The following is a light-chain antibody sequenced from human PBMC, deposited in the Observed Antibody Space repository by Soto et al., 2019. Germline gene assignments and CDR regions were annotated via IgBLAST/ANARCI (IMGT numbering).Light chain of an antibody. CDR2: DAS. J-gene: IGKJ4*01. CDR3: QQRSNSPPLT. V-gene: IGKV3-11*01. Sequence: EIVLTQSPATLSLSPGERATLSCRASQSVSSYLDWYQQKPGQAPRLLIYDASNRATGVPARFSGSGSGTDFTLTISSLEPEDFAVYYCQQRSNSPPLTFGRGTKVEIK. CDR1: QSVSSY.